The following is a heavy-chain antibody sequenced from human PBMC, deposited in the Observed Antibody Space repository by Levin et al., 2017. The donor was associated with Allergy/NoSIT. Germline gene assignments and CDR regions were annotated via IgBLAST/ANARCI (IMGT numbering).Heavy chain of an antibody. Sequence: GESLKISCAASGFTFSSYWMSWVRQAPGKGLEWVANIKQDGSEKYYVDSVKGRFTISRDNAKNSLYLQMNSLRAEDTAVYYCARDSWLDWYFDLWGRGTLVTVSS. J-gene: IGHJ2*01. CDR3: ARDSWLDWYFDL. CDR1: GFTFSSYW. D-gene: IGHD6-19*01. CDR2: IKQDGSEK. V-gene: IGHV3-7*01.